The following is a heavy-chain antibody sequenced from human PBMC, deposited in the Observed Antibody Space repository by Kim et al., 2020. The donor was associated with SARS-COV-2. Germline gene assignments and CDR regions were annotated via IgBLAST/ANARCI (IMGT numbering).Heavy chain of an antibody. CDR2: IKQDGSEK. V-gene: IGHV3-7*01. J-gene: IGHJ4*02. CDR1: GFTFSSYS. D-gene: IGHD3-10*02. Sequence: GGSLRLSCAASGFTFSSYSMSWVRQAPGKGLEWVANIKQDGSEKYYVDSVKGRFTISRDNAKNSLYLQMNSLRAEDTAVYYCAREVFREGTAGYWGQGTL. CDR3: AREVFREGTAGY.